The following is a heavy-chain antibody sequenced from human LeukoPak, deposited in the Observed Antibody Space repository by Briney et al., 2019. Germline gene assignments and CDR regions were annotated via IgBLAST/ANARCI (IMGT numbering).Heavy chain of an antibody. D-gene: IGHD4-11*01. CDR1: GFTFSSYA. V-gene: IGHV3-30-3*01. CDR2: ISYDGSNK. Sequence: PGGSLRLSCAASGFTFSSYAMHWVRQAPGKGLEWVAVISYDGSNKYYADSVKGRFTISRDNSKNTLYLQMNSLRAEDTAVYYCARDGYDYSLFYIDYWGQGTLVTVSS. J-gene: IGHJ4*02. CDR3: ARDGYDYSLFYIDY.